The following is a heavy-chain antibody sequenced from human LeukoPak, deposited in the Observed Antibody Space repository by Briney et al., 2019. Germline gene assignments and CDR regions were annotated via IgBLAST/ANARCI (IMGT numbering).Heavy chain of an antibody. CDR1: GYTFTGYY. J-gene: IGHJ6*03. D-gene: IGHD6-25*01. CDR3: GLSGNYYYYYMDV. Sequence: ASVKVSCKASGYTFTGYYMHWVRQAPGQGLEWMGWINPNSGGTNYAQKFQGRVTMTRDTSISTAYMELSRLRSDDTAVYYCGLSGNYYYYYMDVWGKGTTVTISS. CDR2: INPNSGGT. V-gene: IGHV1-2*02.